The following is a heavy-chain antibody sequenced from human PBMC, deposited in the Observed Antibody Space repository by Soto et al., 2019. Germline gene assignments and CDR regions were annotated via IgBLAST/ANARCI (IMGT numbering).Heavy chain of an antibody. CDR3: ARDKFYDFWSGYSSDYYYYGMDV. D-gene: IGHD3-3*01. Sequence: SETLSLTCAVSGGSISSGGYSWSWIRQPPGKGLEWIGYIYHSGSTYYNPSLKSRVTISVDRSKNQFSLQLNSVTPEDTAVYYCARDKFYDFWSGYSSDYYYYGMDVWGQGTTVTVSS. V-gene: IGHV4-30-2*01. J-gene: IGHJ6*02. CDR2: IYHSGST. CDR1: GGSISSGGYS.